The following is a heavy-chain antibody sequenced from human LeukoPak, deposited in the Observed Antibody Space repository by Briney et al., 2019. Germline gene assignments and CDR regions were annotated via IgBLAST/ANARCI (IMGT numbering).Heavy chain of an antibody. CDR1: GFTFSSYG. CDR2: IRYDGSNK. D-gene: IGHD1-7*01. V-gene: IGHV3-30*02. Sequence: GGSLRLSCAASGFTFSSYGMHWVRQAPGKGLEWVAFIRYDGSNKYYADSVKGRFTISRDNSKNTLYLQMNSLGAGDTAVYYCARDSGITGTTDFDYWGQGTLVTVSS. CDR3: ARDSGITGTTDFDY. J-gene: IGHJ4*02.